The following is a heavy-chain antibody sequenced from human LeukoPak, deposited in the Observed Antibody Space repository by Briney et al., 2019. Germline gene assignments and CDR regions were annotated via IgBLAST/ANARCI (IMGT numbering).Heavy chain of an antibody. CDR3: ARDDILTGYRPLDC. CDR2: IYTSGST. V-gene: IGHV4-4*07. J-gene: IGHJ4*02. Sequence: PETLSLTCTVSGGSISGYYWSWIRQPAGKGLEWIGRIYTSGSTNYNPSPKSRVTMSVDTSKNQFSLKLSSVTDADTAVYYCARDDILTGYRPLDCWGQGTLVTVSS. CDR1: GGSISGYY. D-gene: IGHD3-9*01.